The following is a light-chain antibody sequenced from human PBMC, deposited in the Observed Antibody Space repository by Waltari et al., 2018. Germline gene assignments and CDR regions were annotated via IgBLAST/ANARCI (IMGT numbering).Light chain of an antibody. CDR1: QDINNY. J-gene: IGKJ4*01. CDR2: VAS. CDR3: QQYDNFPLT. Sequence: DSQMIQSQSSLYASVGDTVTITCRASQDINNYLACFPQKPGKAPKSLIHVASSLQSGVPSKFSGSGSGTDFTLTISSLQPEDFATYYCQQYDNFPLTFGGGTKVEIK. V-gene: IGKV1-16*02.